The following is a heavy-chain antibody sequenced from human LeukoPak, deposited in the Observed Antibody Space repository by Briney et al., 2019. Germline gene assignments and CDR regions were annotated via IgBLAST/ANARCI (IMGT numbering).Heavy chain of an antibody. V-gene: IGHV1-69*01. D-gene: IGHD4-17*01. CDR1: GGTFSSYA. CDR3: ARGSRGYSDHVF. J-gene: IGHJ4*02. Sequence: SVKVSCKASGGTFSSYAISWVRQAPGQGLEWMVGIIPIFGTANYAQKFQGRVTISSDESTSTANMELSNLRSEDTAVYYCARGSRGYSDHVFWGQGTLVTVSS. CDR2: IIPIFGTA.